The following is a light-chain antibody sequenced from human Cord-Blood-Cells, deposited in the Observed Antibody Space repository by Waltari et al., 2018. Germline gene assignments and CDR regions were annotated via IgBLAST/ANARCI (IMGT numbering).Light chain of an antibody. V-gene: IGKV1-5*01. J-gene: IGKJ1*01. CDR1: QSISSW. Sequence: DIQMTQSPSTLSASVGDGVTITCRASQSISSWLGWYQQKPGKAPKLLIYDACSLESGVPSRVSGSGSGTEFTLTISSLQPDDFATYYRQQYNSYSWTFGQGTKVEIK. CDR3: QQYNSYSWT. CDR2: DAC.